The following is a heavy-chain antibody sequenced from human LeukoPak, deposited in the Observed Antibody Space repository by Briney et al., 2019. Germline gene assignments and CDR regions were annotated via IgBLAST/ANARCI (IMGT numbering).Heavy chain of an antibody. Sequence: HSGGSLRISCGASGFTFSNYAMSSVRQAPGKGLEWVSVISSSGSTYYADSVKGRFTISRDNSKNTLYLQMNSLRAEDTAVYYCARGGDSSGSIRSAFDIWGQGTMVTVSS. CDR2: ISSSGST. J-gene: IGHJ3*02. CDR1: GFTFSNYA. V-gene: IGHV3-53*01. D-gene: IGHD3-22*01. CDR3: ARGGDSSGSIRSAFDI.